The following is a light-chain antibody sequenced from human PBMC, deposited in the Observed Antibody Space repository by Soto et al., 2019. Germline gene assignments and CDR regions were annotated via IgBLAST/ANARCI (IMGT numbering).Light chain of an antibody. J-gene: IGLJ3*02. CDR3: QSYDRGLSAWV. V-gene: IGLV1-40*01. Sequence: QSVLTQPPSVSGAPGQRITISCTGSSSNIGAGYDVHWYQQLPGTAPNVLIYGDTHRPPGVPDRFSGSKSGTSASLAITGLQAEDEAAYYCQSYDRGLSAWVFGGGTKVTVL. CDR1: SSNIGAGYD. CDR2: GDT.